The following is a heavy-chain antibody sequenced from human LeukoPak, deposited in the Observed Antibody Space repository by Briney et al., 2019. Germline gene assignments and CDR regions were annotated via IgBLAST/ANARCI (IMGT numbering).Heavy chain of an antibody. J-gene: IGHJ6*03. CDR2: IYTSGST. CDR3: ARDLGTVTTWGYYYYYMDV. CDR1: GGSISSYY. V-gene: IGHV4-4*07. D-gene: IGHD4-17*01. Sequence: SETLSLTSTVSGGSISSYYWSWIRQPAGKGLEWIGRIYTSGSTNYNPSLKSRVTMSVETSKNQFSLKLSSVTAADTAVYYCARDLGTVTTWGYYYYYMDVWGKGTTVTISS.